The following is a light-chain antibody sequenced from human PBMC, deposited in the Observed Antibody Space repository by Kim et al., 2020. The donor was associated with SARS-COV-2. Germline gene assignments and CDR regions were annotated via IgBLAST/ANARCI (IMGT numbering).Light chain of an antibody. Sequence: SSELTQDPAVSVALGQTVRITCQGDSLRSYYATWYQQKPGQAPILVIYGKNNRPSGIPDRFSGSSSGNTASLTITGTQAGAEADYYCNSRDSNDNVVFAG. CDR2: GKN. CDR1: SLRSYY. J-gene: IGLJ2*01. CDR3: NSRDSNDNVV. V-gene: IGLV3-19*01.